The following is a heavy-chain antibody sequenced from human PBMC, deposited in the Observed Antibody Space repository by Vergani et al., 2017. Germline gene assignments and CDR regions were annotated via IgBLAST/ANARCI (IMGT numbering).Heavy chain of an antibody. V-gene: IGHV4-4*07. CDR1: GGSISSYY. J-gene: IGHJ2*01. D-gene: IGHD5-12*01. CDR3: ARVGGYSGYKRGQYGYFDL. CDR2: IYTSGST. Sequence: QVQLQESGPGLVKPSETLSLTCTGPGGSISSYYWSWIRQPAGKGLAWDGRIYTSGSTNYNPSLKTRVTMSVDTSKNKCSLKLSSVTAADTAVYYCARVGGYSGYKRGQYGYFDLWGRGTLVTVSS.